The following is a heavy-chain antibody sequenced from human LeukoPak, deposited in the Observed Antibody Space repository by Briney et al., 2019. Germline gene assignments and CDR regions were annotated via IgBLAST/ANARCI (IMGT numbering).Heavy chain of an antibody. J-gene: IGHJ4*02. Sequence: GGSLRLSCAASGFTFSSYSMNWVRQAPGKGLEWVSSISSSSSYIYYADSVKGRFTISRDNSKNTLYLQMNSLRAEDTAVYYCAKEGVSSSYYDSSGYLEVDYWGQGTLVTVSS. V-gene: IGHV3-21*04. D-gene: IGHD3-22*01. CDR3: AKEGVSSSYYDSSGYLEVDY. CDR2: ISSSSSYI. CDR1: GFTFSSYS.